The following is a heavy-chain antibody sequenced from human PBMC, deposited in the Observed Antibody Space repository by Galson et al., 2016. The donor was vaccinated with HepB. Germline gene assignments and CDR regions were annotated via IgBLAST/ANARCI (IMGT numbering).Heavy chain of an antibody. CDR2: IRADGSVQ. CDR3: ARGSTGSYFD. D-gene: IGHD3-10*01. V-gene: IGHV3-7*01. CDR1: GFILNSDW. Sequence: SLRLSCAASGFILNSDWMNWVRQTPGKGLEWVANIRADGSVQYYVDSVRGRFTISRDSAKNSLYLQMSGLSVEETAVYYCARGSTGSYFDWGQGTLVTVSS. J-gene: IGHJ4*02.